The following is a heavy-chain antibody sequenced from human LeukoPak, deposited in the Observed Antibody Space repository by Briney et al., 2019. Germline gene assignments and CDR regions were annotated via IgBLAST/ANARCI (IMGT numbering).Heavy chain of an antibody. CDR2: IYSGSST. V-gene: IGHV3-53*01. CDR1: GLTFSSHW. Sequence: PGGSLRLSCAASGLTFSSHWMHWVRQAPGKGLEWVSVIYSGSSTYYADSVKGRFTISRDNSKNTLYLQMNRLRVEDTAVYYCARVDSSGYYFDYWGQGTLVTVSS. J-gene: IGHJ4*02. CDR3: ARVDSSGYYFDY. D-gene: IGHD3-22*01.